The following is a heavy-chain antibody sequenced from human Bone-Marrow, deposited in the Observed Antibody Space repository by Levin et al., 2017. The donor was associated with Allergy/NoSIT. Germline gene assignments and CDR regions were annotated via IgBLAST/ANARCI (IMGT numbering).Heavy chain of an antibody. CDR2: LSWNSASI. Sequence: GGSLRLSCAASGFRFGGFAMHWVRLVPGQGLEWVSGLSWNSASIGYADSLRGRFTISRDNDKKTLYLDMTRLRPEDTALYFCARSPGDLHFYDSGAYFDLWGQGTLVTVSS. CDR3: ARSPGDLHFYDSGAYFDL. D-gene: IGHD3-22*01. CDR1: GFRFGGFA. V-gene: IGHV3-9*01. J-gene: IGHJ4*02.